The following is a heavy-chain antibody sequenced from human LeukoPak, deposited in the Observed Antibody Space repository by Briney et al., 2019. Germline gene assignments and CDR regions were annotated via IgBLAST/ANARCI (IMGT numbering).Heavy chain of an antibody. CDR3: AGIVATTNYYYYGMDV. CDR2: INPNSGGT. CDR1: GYTFTGYY. V-gene: IGHV1-2*02. J-gene: IGHJ6*02. Sequence: ASVKVSCKASGYTFTGYYMHWVRQAPGQGLEWMGWINPNSGGTNYAQEFQGRVTMTRDTSISTAYMELSRLRSDDTAVYYCAGIVATTNYYYYGMDVWGQGTTVTVSS. D-gene: IGHD5-12*01.